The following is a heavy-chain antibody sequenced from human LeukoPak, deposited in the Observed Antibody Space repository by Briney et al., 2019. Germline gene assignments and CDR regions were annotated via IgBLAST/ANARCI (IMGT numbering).Heavy chain of an antibody. D-gene: IGHD1-26*01. J-gene: IGHJ4*02. V-gene: IGHV3-23*01. Sequence: GGSLRLSCAASGFTFTSYAMNWVRQAPGKGLEWFSGISGSGGSTYYADSVKGRFSISRDNSKNTLYLQLNSLRVEDTAEYYCAKAHGGSYHSGIDWGQGTLVIVSS. CDR2: ISGSGGST. CDR3: AKAHGGSYHSGID. CDR1: GFTFTSYA.